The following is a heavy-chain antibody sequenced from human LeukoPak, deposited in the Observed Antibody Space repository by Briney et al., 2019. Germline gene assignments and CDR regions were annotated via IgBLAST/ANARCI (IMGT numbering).Heavy chain of an antibody. J-gene: IGHJ4*02. CDR3: ARDRGVSGNYYDY. CDR2: ISYDGSNK. V-gene: IGHV3-30*03. CDR1: VITFSSYG. D-gene: IGHD3-10*01. Sequence: GGSLRLSCAASVITFSSYGMTWVRQAPGKGLEWVAVISYDGSNKYYADSVKGRFTISRDNSKNTLYLQMNSLRPEDTALYYCARDRGVSGNYYDYWGQGTLVTVSS.